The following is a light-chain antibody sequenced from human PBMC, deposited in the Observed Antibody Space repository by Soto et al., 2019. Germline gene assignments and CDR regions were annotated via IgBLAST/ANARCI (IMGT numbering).Light chain of an antibody. CDR3: QHYNSYPWT. CDR1: QTINNW. V-gene: IGKV1-5*01. Sequence: DIQMTQSPSTLSASIGDRVTITCRASQTINNWLAWYQQKPGKAPNLLIYHASNLETGVPSRFSGSAFGTEFTLTISSLQPDDFATYYCQHYNSYPWTCGQGTKV. J-gene: IGKJ1*01. CDR2: HAS.